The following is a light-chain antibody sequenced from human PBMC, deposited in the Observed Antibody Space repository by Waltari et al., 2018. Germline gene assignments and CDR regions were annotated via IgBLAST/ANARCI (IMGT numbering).Light chain of an antibody. CDR2: ADD. V-gene: IGLV6-57*01. Sequence: NFMLTQPHSVSESPGKTVTISCTRSTGNIASHYVQWYQQRPGSSPTTLIYADDQRPSGVPDRFSGSIDSSSNSASLTISGLKTEDEADYYCQSYDSSHHVIFGGGTKLTVL. J-gene: IGLJ2*01. CDR3: QSYDSSHHVI. CDR1: TGNIASHY.